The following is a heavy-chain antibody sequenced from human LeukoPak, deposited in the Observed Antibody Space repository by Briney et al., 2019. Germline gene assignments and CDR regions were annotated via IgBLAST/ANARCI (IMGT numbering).Heavy chain of an antibody. CDR1: ALRSRGFS. CDR3: ATRVTADSYEAFDI. Sequence: GGCLRLACAAPALRSRGFSRAAVRRTPGRGLEWVGATSIISNHSKHAHSVTGRFSISRDNDKNSLFLEMNSLRAEDTALYYCATRVTADSYEAFDIWGQGTMLTVSS. J-gene: IGHJ3*02. D-gene: IGHD6-13*01. V-gene: IGHV3-21*06. CDR2: TSIISNHS.